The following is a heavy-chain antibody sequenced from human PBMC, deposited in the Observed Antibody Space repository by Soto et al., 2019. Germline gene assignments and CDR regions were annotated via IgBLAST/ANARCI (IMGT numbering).Heavy chain of an antibody. Sequence: EVQLVESGGGLVKPGGSLRLSCAASGFTFSTYSMNWVRQAPGKGLEWVSSISSSSSYIYYADSVKGRFTISRDNAKNSLYLQMNSLRAEDTAVYYCASLVVPAAIAQDYWGQGTLVTVSS. CDR2: ISSSSSYI. CDR3: ASLVVPAAIAQDY. CDR1: GFTFSTYS. D-gene: IGHD2-2*01. J-gene: IGHJ4*02. V-gene: IGHV3-21*01.